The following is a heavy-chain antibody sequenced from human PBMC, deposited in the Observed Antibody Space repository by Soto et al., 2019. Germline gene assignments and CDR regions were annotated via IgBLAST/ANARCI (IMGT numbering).Heavy chain of an antibody. CDR2: IIPIFGTA. CDR3: AGFPPAPPAHYYHGMDV. V-gene: IGHV1-69*06. D-gene: IGHD2-2*01. CDR1: GGTFSSYA. J-gene: IGHJ6*02. Sequence: GASVKVSCKASGGTFSSYAISWVRQAPGQGLEWMGGIIPIFGTANYAQKFQGRVTITADKSTSTAYMELSSQRSEDTAVYYCAGFPPAPPAHYYHGMDVWGQGTTVTVSS.